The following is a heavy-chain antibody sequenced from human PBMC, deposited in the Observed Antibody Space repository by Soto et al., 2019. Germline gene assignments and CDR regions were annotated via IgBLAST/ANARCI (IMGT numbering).Heavy chain of an antibody. V-gene: IGHV3-66*01. CDR1: GFTVSSNY. J-gene: IGHJ5*02. D-gene: IGHD6-13*01. CDR3: ARETIAAAGTLGWLGL. CDR2: IYSGGST. Sequence: EVQLVESGGGLVQPGGSLRLSCAASGFTVSSNYMSWVRQAPGKGLEWVSVIYSGGSTYYADSVKGRFTISRDNSKNTLYIQMNSLRAEDTAVYYCARETIAAAGTLGWLGLWGQGTLVTVSS.